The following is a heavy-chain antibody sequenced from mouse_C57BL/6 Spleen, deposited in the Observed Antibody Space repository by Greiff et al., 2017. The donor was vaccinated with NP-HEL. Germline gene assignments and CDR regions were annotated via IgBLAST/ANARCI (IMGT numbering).Heavy chain of an antibody. D-gene: IGHD1-1*01. V-gene: IGHV1-19*01. Sequence: VQLQQSGPVLVKPGASVQMSCKASGYTFTDYYMNWVKQSHGKSLEWIGVINPYNGGTSYNQKFKGKATLTVEKSSSTAYMELNSLTSEDSAVYYCASRGSSFYYAMDYWGQGTSVTVSS. CDR3: ASRGSSFYYAMDY. CDR2: INPYNGGT. CDR1: GYTFTDYY. J-gene: IGHJ4*01.